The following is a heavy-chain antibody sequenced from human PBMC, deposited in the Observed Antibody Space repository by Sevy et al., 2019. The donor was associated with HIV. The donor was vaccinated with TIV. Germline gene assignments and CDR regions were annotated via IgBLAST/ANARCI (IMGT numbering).Heavy chain of an antibody. Sequence: ASVKVSCKASGYYFTGYYVHWARQAPGRGLEWMGWINPNGGGTNIGQKFHGRVTMSRDTFITTAYMELIRLRSNDTGVYYCARSVYGSGTYLNDYWGQGTLVTVSS. CDR3: ARSVYGSGTYLNDY. CDR1: GYYFTGYY. D-gene: IGHD3-10*01. J-gene: IGHJ4*02. V-gene: IGHV1-2*02. CDR2: INPNGGGT.